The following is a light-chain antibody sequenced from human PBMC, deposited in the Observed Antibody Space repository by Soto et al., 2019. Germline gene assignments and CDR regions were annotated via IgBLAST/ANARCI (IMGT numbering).Light chain of an antibody. V-gene: IGLV3-1*01. CDR2: QDS. J-gene: IGLJ1*01. Sequence: SYELTQPPSVSVSPGQTASITCSGDKLGDKYACWYQQKPGQSPVLVIYQDSKRPSGIPERFSGSNSGNTATLTISGTQAMDEADYYGQAWDSSTAHYVFGTGTKVTV. CDR1: KLGDKY. CDR3: QAWDSSTAHYV.